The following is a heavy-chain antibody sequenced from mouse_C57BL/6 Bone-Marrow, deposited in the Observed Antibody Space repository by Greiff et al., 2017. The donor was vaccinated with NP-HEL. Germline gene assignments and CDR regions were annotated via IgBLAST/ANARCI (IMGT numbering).Heavy chain of an antibody. J-gene: IGHJ3*01. V-gene: IGHV5-6*01. Sequence: EVHLVESGGDLVKPGGSLKLSCAASGFTFSSYGMSWVRQTPDKRLEWVATISSGGSYTYYPDSVKGRFTISRDNAKNTLYLQMSSLKSEDTAMYYCARRDYYGSTSFAYWGQGTLVTVSA. CDR1: GFTFSSYG. CDR3: ARRDYYGSTSFAY. CDR2: ISSGGSYT. D-gene: IGHD1-1*01.